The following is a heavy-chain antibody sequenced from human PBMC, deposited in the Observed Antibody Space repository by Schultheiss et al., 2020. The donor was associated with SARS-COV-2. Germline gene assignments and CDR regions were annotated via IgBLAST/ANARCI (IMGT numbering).Heavy chain of an antibody. CDR3: AKGDSSGSNYYGMDV. J-gene: IGHJ6*02. D-gene: IGHD3-22*01. Sequence: GGSLRLSCAASGFTFDDYAMHWVRQAPGKGLEWVSAISGSGGSTYYADSVKGRFTISRDNSKNTLYLQMNSLRAEDTAVYYCAKGDSSGSNYYGMDVWGQGTTVTVSS. CDR2: ISGSGGST. V-gene: IGHV3-23*01. CDR1: GFTFDDYA.